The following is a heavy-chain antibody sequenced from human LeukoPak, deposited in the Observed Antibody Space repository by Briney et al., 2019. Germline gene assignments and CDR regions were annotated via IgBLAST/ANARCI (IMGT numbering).Heavy chain of an antibody. Sequence: PGGSLRLSCAASGFTFSSYGMHWVRQAPGKGLGWVAVISYDGSNKYYADSVKGRFTISRDNSKNTLYLQMNSLRAEDTAVYYCARLKVRGAAGYWGQGTLVTVSS. J-gene: IGHJ4*02. D-gene: IGHD3-10*01. CDR1: GFTFSSYG. V-gene: IGHV3-30*03. CDR2: ISYDGSNK. CDR3: ARLKVRGAAGY.